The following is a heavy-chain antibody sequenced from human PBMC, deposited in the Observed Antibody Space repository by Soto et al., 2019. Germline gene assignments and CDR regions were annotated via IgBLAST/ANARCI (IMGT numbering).Heavy chain of an antibody. CDR1: GYTFTGYY. CDR3: ARLPGSIAAGGTGILYYGMDV. Sequence: ASVKVSCKASGYTFTGYYMHWVRQAPGQGLEWMGWINPNSGGTNYAQKFQGRVTMTRDTSISTAYMELSRLRSDDTAVDYCARLPGSIAAGGTGILYYGMDVWGQGTTVTVSS. D-gene: IGHD6-13*01. V-gene: IGHV1-2*02. J-gene: IGHJ6*02. CDR2: INPNSGGT.